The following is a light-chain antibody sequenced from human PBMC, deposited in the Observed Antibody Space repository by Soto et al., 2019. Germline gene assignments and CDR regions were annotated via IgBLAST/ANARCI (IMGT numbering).Light chain of an antibody. CDR2: TAS. Sequence: EIVLTQSPGTLSSSPGERATLSCGASQSVNRNYLAWYQQKVGQAPRLLIHTASIRATGIPERFTGSGSGTDFTLTISRLEPEDFAVYYCQLYDRTPSTFGHGTKVDTK. V-gene: IGKV3-20*01. J-gene: IGKJ3*01. CDR1: QSVNRNY. CDR3: QLYDRTPST.